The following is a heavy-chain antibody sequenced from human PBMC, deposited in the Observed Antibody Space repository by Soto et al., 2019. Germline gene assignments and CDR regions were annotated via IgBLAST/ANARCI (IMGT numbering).Heavy chain of an antibody. CDR2: IYYSGST. CDR3: ACLDTAMVLDY. CDR1: GGSISSYY. Sequence: SETLSLTCTVSGGSISSYYWSWIRQPPGKGLEWIGYIYYSGSTNYNPSLKSRVTISVDTSKNQFSLKLSSVTAADTAVYYCACLDTAMVLDYWGQGTLVTSPQ. V-gene: IGHV4-59*01. J-gene: IGHJ4*02. D-gene: IGHD5-18*01.